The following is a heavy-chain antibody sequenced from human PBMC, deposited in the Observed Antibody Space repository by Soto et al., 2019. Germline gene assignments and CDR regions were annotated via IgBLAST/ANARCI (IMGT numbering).Heavy chain of an antibody. CDR3: ARGTLV. V-gene: IGHV4-31*03. Sequence: QVQLQESGPGLMQPSQTLSLTCTVSGGSIGSGGYWWSWIRQHPGRGLEWIGFVSYTGNTQYNPSLKRRVNMSVDTSTKQFSLKLSSVTAAATAVYYCARGTLVWGQGTLVTVSS. CDR2: VSYTGNT. D-gene: IGHD2-2*01. CDR1: GGSIGSGGYW. J-gene: IGHJ4*02.